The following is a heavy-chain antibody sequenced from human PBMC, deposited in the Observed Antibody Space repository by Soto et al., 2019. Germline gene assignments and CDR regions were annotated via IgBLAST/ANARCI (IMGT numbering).Heavy chain of an antibody. J-gene: IGHJ3*02. CDR1: GYTFTGYY. Sequence: GASVKVSCKASGYTFTGYYMHWVRQAPGQGLEWMGWINPNSGGTNYAQKFQGWVTMTRDTSISTAYMELSRLRSDDTAVYYCARGGPDYVNAFDIWGQGTMVTVSS. CDR2: INPNSGGT. D-gene: IGHD4-17*01. CDR3: ARGGPDYVNAFDI. V-gene: IGHV1-2*04.